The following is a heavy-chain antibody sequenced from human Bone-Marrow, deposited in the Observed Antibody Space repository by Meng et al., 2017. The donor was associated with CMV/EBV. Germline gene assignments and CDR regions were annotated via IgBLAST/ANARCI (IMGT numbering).Heavy chain of an antibody. CDR3: ARGIQGSSVFDY. Sequence: TVEGGSLSGYYWSRIRQTPGKGRVWIGEINHSGSDNYNPSLQSRVDISVDTSKNQFSLKLSSVTAADTAVYYCARGIQGSSVFDYWGQGTLVTVSS. CDR2: INHSGSD. CDR1: GGSLSGYY. V-gene: IGHV4-34*01. J-gene: IGHJ4*02. D-gene: IGHD2-2*01.